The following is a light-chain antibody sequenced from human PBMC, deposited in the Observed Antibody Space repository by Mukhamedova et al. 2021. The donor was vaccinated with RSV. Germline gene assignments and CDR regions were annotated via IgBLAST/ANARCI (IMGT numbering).Light chain of an antibody. Sequence: RASQSFNSGYLAWFQHKPGQAPRLLIYGASRRATGIPDRFSGSGSVTDFTLTISRLEPEDFAMYYCQQYGASPPYSFGQGTKLE. CDR3: QQYGASPPYS. V-gene: IGKV3-20*01. J-gene: IGKJ2*03. CDR1: QSFNSGY. CDR2: GAS.